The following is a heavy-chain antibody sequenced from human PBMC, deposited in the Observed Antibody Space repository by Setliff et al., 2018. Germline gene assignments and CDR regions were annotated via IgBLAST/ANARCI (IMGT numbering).Heavy chain of an antibody. V-gene: IGHV4-39*01. Sequence: SETLSLTCRVSGGSISSGNYYWGLIRQPPGKGLEWVATIYYRGSTHDNPSLRSRVTMSVDTSRNQFSLKLSSVTATDTAVYYCARHVGIRGRGYNYYYYYMDVWGKGTTVTVSS. CDR2: IYYRGST. CDR3: ARHVGIRGRGYNYYYYYMDV. J-gene: IGHJ6*03. D-gene: IGHD3-10*01. CDR1: GGSISSGNYY.